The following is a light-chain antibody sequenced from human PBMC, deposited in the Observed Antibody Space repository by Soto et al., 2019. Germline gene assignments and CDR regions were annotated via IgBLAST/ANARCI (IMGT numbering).Light chain of an antibody. V-gene: IGKV3-15*01. CDR2: GAS. CDR1: QSVSGN. Sequence: EIVMTQSPATLSVSPGERATLSCRASQSVSGNLAWYEQKPGQAPRLLIYGASTRATGIPARFSGSGSGTEFTLTISSLQSEDFAVYYCQQYNNWPRTFGQGTKVEIK. CDR3: QQYNNWPRT. J-gene: IGKJ1*01.